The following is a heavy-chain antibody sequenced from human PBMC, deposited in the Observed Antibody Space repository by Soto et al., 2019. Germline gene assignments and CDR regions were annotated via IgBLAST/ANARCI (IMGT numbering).Heavy chain of an antibody. V-gene: IGHV5-51*03. D-gene: IGHD6-19*01. J-gene: IGHJ1*01. CDR1: GYSFISYW. CDR3: AREVAGQRVYFQH. Sequence: EVQLVQSGAEVKKPGESLKISCKGSGYSFISYWIGWVRQMPGKGLESMGTIYPGDSDTRYSPSFQGQVTISADKSISTAYLQWSSLKASDTAMYYCAREVAGQRVYFQHWGQGTLVTVSS. CDR2: IYPGDSDT.